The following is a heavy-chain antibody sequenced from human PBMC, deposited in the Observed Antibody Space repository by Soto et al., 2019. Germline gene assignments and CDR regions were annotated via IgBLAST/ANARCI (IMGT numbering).Heavy chain of an antibody. CDR1: GGSISSSSYY. Sequence: PSETLSLTCTVSGGSISSSSYYWGWIRQPPGKGLEWIGSIYYSGSTYYNPSLKSRVTISVDTSKNQFSLKLSSVAAADTAVYYCAKLYSSSDYYYGMDVWGQGTTVTV. CDR3: AKLYSSSDYYYGMDV. V-gene: IGHV4-39*01. D-gene: IGHD6-6*01. J-gene: IGHJ6*02. CDR2: IYYSGST.